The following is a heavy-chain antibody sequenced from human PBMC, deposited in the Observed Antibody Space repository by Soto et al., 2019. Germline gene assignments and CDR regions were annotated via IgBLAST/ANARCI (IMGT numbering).Heavy chain of an antibody. V-gene: IGHV3-30-3*01. CDR1: GFTFSGYA. D-gene: IGHD5-18*01. J-gene: IGHJ6*02. Sequence: QVQLVESGGGVVQPGRSLRLSCAASGFTFSGYAMHWVRQAPGKGLEWVAVISYDGGNKNYADSVKGRFTISRDNSKNTLYLQLNSLRPEDTAVFYCARVTGADIALDGDYCYYYRMDVWGQGTTVTVSS. CDR2: ISYDGGNK. CDR3: ARVTGADIALDGDYCYYYRMDV.